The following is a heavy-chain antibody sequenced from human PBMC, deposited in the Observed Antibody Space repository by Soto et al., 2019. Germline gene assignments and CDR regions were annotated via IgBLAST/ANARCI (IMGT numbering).Heavy chain of an antibody. D-gene: IGHD6-19*01. J-gene: IGHJ4*02. CDR1: GGSVSIDH. CDR2: THNSGNT. CDR3: AKGGWYEDH. Sequence: SEALSLTCTVSGGSVSIDHWSWIRQPPGKGLEWIGYTHNSGNTDYNPSLKSRVTISLDASRNEFSLSLRSVTAADTAVYYCAKGGWYEDHWGQGTLVTVSS. V-gene: IGHV4-59*08.